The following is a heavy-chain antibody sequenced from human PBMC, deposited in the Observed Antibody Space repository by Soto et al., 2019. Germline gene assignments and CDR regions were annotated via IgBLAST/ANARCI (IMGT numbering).Heavy chain of an antibody. Sequence: QLQLQESGPGLVKPSETLSLTCTVSRGSISSGTNYWAWIRQPPGKGLKWIANIYYSGSTFYNPSLKSRVTISLDTSKNQFSLKLRSVPGADTAVYYCARHEAGWYFDSWGQGTLVTVSS. CDR1: RGSISSGTNY. CDR3: ARHEAGWYFDS. J-gene: IGHJ4*02. D-gene: IGHD6-25*01. V-gene: IGHV4-39*01. CDR2: IYYSGST.